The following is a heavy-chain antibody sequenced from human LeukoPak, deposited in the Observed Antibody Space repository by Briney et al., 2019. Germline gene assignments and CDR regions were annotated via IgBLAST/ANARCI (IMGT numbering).Heavy chain of an antibody. Sequence: ASETLSLTCTVSGGSISSCYWSWIRQPPGKGLEWIGYIYYSGSTNYNPSLKSRVTISVDTSKNQFSLKLSSVTAADTAVYYCARANIAVAGTGGLDYWGQGTLVTVSS. CDR2: IYYSGST. CDR3: ARANIAVAGTGGLDY. V-gene: IGHV4-59*01. J-gene: IGHJ4*02. CDR1: GGSISSCY. D-gene: IGHD6-19*01.